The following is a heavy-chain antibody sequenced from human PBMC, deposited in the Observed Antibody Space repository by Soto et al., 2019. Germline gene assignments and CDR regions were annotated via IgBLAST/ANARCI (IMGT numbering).Heavy chain of an antibody. J-gene: IGHJ3*02. D-gene: IGHD2-21*02. CDR1: GGSISSGGYY. CDR2: IYYSGST. Sequence: QVQLQESGPGLVKPSQTLSLTCTVSGGSISSGGYYWSWIRQHPGKGLEWIGYIYYSGSTYYNPSLKSRVTISVDTSKNQFSLKLSSVTAADTAVYYCARDPTYCGGDCYSGVFAFDIWGQGTMVTVSS. V-gene: IGHV4-31*03. CDR3: ARDPTYCGGDCYSGVFAFDI.